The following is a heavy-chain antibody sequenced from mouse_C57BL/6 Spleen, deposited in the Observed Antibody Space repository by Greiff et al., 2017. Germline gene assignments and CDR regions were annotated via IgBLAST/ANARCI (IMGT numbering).Heavy chain of an antibody. V-gene: IGHV1-22*01. D-gene: IGHD1-1*01. CDR2: INPNNGGT. CDR1: GYTFTDYN. J-gene: IGHJ2*01. CDR3: AYWNSNSYTDFDY. Sequence: VQLQQSGPELVKPGASVKMSCKASGYTFTDYNMHWVKQSHGKSLEWIGYINPNNGGTSYNQKFKGKATLTVNKSYSTTYMELRSLTSEYSAVCDCAYWNSNSYTDFDYWGQGTTLTVSS.